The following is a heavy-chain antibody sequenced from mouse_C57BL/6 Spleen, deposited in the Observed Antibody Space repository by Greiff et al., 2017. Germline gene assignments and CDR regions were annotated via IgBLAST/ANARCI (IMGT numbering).Heavy chain of an antibody. D-gene: IGHD2-2*01. CDR1: GFTFSDYY. J-gene: IGHJ3*01. V-gene: IGHV5-16*01. CDR2: INYDGSST. Sequence: EVQVVESEGGLVQPGSSMKLSCTASGFTFSDYYMAWVRQVPEKGLEWVANINYDGSSTYYLDSLKSRFIISRDNAKNILYLQMGSLKSEDTATYYCARDGVTGFAYWGQGTLVTVSA. CDR3: ARDGVTGFAY.